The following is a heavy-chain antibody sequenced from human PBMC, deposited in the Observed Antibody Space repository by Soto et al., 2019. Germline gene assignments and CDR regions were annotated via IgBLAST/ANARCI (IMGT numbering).Heavy chain of an antibody. V-gene: IGHV1-69*13. Sequence: GASVKVSCKASGCTFSSYAISWVRQAPGQGLEWMGGIIPIFGTTNYAQKFQGRVTITADESTSTAYMELSSLRSEDTAVYYCARVRRSITIFGVARAPAYYYYGMDVWGQGTTVTVS. CDR1: GCTFSSYA. J-gene: IGHJ6*02. CDR3: ARVRRSITIFGVARAPAYYYYGMDV. CDR2: IIPIFGTT. D-gene: IGHD3-3*01.